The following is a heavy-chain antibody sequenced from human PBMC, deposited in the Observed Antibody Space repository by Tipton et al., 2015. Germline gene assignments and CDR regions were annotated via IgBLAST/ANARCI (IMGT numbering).Heavy chain of an antibody. CDR1: GDSVSSNSAA. V-gene: IGHV6-1*01. CDR3: AREGVAIFGVIVNAFDI. J-gene: IGHJ3*02. D-gene: IGHD3-3*01. Sequence: GLVKPSQTLSLTCVISGDSVSSNSAAWNWIRQSPSRGLEWLGRTYYRSRWYDDYALSVKGRIRISPDTSKNQFSLHLDSVTPEDTALYYCAREGVAIFGVIVNAFDIWGQGTPVTVSS. CDR2: TYYRSRWYD.